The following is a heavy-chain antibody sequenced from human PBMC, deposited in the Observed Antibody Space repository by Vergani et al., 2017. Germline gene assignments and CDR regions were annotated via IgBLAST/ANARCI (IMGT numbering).Heavy chain of an antibody. CDR3: ATKSXGTPGCQIGYFRE. V-gene: IGHV3-30*03. CDR1: GFTSSYYG. J-gene: IGHJ1*01. CDR2: ISYDGTQK. Sequence: QVQLVESGGGVVQPGRSLILSCAASGFTSSYYGMHWVRQAPGKGLEWVAVISYDGTQKYYADSVKGRFTISRDNSKSTLYLQMNSLRTEDTAVYYCATKSXGTPGCQIGYFREWGQGTLVTVSS. D-gene: IGHD1-1*01.